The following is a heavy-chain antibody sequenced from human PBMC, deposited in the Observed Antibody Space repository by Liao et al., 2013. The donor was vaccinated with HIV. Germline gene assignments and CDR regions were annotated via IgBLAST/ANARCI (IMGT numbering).Heavy chain of an antibody. V-gene: IGHV4-59*10. CDR2: IYTSGST. D-gene: IGHD3-3*01. J-gene: IGHJ3*02. CDR3: ARDRTGHRFLEWLLYSNHDAFDI. CDR1: GGSFSGYY. Sequence: QVQLQQWGAGLLKPSETLSLTCAVYGGSFSGYYWSWIRQPAGKGLEWIGRIYTSGSTNYNPSLKSRVTMSVDTSKNQFSLKLSSVTAADTAVYYCARDRTGHRFLEWLLYSNHDAFDIWGQGTRVTVSA.